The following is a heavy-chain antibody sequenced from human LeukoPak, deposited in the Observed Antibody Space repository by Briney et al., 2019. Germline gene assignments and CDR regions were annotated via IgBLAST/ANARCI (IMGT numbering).Heavy chain of an antibody. CDR1: GGSISSSSYY. D-gene: IGHD1-26*01. Sequence: SETLSLTCTVSGGSISSSSYYWGWIRQPPGKGLEWIGSIYYSGITYYNPSLKSRVTISVDTSKNQFSLKLSSVTAADTAVYYCARDRLGAVHFDYWGQGILVTVSS. CDR2: IYYSGIT. CDR3: ARDRLGAVHFDY. V-gene: IGHV4-39*02. J-gene: IGHJ4*02.